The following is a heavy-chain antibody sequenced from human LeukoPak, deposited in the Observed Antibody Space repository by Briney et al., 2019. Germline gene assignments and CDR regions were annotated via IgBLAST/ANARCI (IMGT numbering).Heavy chain of an antibody. D-gene: IGHD5/OR15-5a*01. CDR2: INAGNGNT. CDR1: GYTFTSYA. CDR3: ATEAASVYYFDY. J-gene: IGHJ4*02. V-gene: IGHV1-3*01. Sequence: ASVKVSCKASGYTFTSYAMHWVRQAPGQRLEWMGWINAGNGNTKYSQKFQGRVTITRDTSASTAYMELSSLRSEDTAVYYCATEAASVYYFDYWGQGTLVTVSS.